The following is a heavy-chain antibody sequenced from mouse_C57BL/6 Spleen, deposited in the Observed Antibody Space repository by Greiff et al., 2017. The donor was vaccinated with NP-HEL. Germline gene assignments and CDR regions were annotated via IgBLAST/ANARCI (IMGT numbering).Heavy chain of an antibody. V-gene: IGHV5-16*01. Sequence: EVKLVESEGGLVQPGSSMKLSCTASGFTFSDYYMAWVRQVPEKGLEWVANINYDGSSTYYLDYLKSRFIISRDNAKNILYLQMSSLKSEDTATYYCARVYYGSSSWYFDVWGTGTTVTVSS. J-gene: IGHJ1*03. CDR2: INYDGSST. CDR1: GFTFSDYY. D-gene: IGHD1-1*01. CDR3: ARVYYGSSSWYFDV.